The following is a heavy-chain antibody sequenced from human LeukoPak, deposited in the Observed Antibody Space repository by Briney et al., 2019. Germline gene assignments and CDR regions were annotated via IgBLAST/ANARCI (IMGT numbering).Heavy chain of an antibody. CDR3: ARAYYDSSGRYFDY. Sequence: PGGSLRLSCAASGFTFNRYWIHWVRQAPGKGLVWVSRINSDGNSTSYADSVKGRFTISRDNAKNTLYLQMNSLRAEDTAVYYCARAYYDSSGRYFDYWGQGTLVTVSS. D-gene: IGHD3-22*01. V-gene: IGHV3-74*01. CDR1: GFTFNRYW. J-gene: IGHJ4*02. CDR2: INSDGNST.